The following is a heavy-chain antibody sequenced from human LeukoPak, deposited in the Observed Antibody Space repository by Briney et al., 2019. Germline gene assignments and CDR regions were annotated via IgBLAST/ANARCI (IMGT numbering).Heavy chain of an antibody. CDR1: GGSFSSYY. CDR3: ARDPSRGYNYGYFDY. J-gene: IGHJ4*02. CDR2: INHRGDT. Sequence: SETLSLTCAVYGGSFSSYYWSWIRQSPGKGLEWIAEINHRGDTNYNPSVKSRVTISVDTSKNQFSLKLRSVTAADTAVYYCARDPSRGYNYGYFDYWGQGTLGTVSS. V-gene: IGHV4-34*01. D-gene: IGHD5-18*01.